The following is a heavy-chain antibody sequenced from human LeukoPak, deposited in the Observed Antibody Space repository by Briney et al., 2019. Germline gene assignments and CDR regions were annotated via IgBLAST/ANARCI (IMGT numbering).Heavy chain of an antibody. D-gene: IGHD2-15*01. CDR2: IGTAGDT. Sequence: EGSLRLSCATSGFTLSSYAMHWVRQATGKGLEWVSAIGTAGDTYYPGSVKGRFTISRENAKNSLSLQMNSLRAEDTAVYYCASIPHCSGGSCRNWFDPWGQGTLVSVSS. V-gene: IGHV3-13*01. CDR3: ASIPHCSGGSCRNWFDP. CDR1: GFTLSSYA. J-gene: IGHJ5*02.